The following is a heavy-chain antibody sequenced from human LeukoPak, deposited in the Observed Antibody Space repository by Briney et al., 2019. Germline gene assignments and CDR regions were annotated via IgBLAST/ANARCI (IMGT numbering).Heavy chain of an antibody. CDR1: VGSLSTYY. Sequence: SETLSLTCTVSVGSLSTYYWSWMRQPPETGLEWIGYIYYSGSTNYNPSLKSRVTIAVDTSKNQFSLNRSSVTAADTAVYYCARSERYNSGWYFYFDYWGQGTLVTVSS. D-gene: IGHD6-19*01. J-gene: IGHJ4*02. CDR2: IYYSGST. CDR3: ARSERYNSGWYFYFDY. V-gene: IGHV4-59*01.